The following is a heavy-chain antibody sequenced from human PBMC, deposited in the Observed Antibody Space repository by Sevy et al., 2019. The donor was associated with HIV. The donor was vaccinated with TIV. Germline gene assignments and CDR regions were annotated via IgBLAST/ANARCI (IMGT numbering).Heavy chain of an antibody. CDR2: MNQDGTER. J-gene: IGHJ4*02. Sequence: GGSLRLSCAASGFSFSTYWMTWVRQAPGKGLEWVATMNQDGTEREYVDSVKGRFTISRDNTKTSLFLQMNSLSAEDTGVYYCVREGLGGFSYSLDCWGLGTLVTVSS. D-gene: IGHD3-16*01. CDR1: GFSFSTYW. V-gene: IGHV3-7*01. CDR3: VREGLGGFSYSLDC.